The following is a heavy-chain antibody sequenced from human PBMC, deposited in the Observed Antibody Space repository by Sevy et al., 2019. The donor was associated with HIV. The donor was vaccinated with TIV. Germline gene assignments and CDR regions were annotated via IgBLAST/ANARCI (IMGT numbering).Heavy chain of an antibody. J-gene: IGHJ3*02. V-gene: IGHV5-51*01. Sequence: GESLKISCKGSGYSFTSYWIGWVRQMPGKGLEWMGIIYPGDSDTRYSPSFQGQVTISADKSFSTAYLQWSSLKASDTAMYYCARRPRSFYGDYVGAFDIWGQGTMVTVSS. D-gene: IGHD4-17*01. CDR3: ARRPRSFYGDYVGAFDI. CDR2: IYPGDSDT. CDR1: GYSFTSYW.